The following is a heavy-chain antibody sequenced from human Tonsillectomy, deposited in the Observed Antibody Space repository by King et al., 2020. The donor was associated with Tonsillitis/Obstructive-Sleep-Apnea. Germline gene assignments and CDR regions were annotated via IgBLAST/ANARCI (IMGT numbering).Heavy chain of an antibody. CDR3: AKDKLIAAAGQNNWFDP. J-gene: IGHJ5*02. V-gene: IGHV3-23*04. Sequence: QLVQSGGGLVQPGGSLRLSCAASGFTFSSYAMSWVRQAPGKGLEWVSAISGSGGSTYYAASAKGRFTISRDNSKNTLYLQMNSLRAEDTAVYYCAKDKLIAAAGQNNWFDPWGQGTLVTVSS. D-gene: IGHD6-13*01. CDR2: ISGSGGST. CDR1: GFTFSSYA.